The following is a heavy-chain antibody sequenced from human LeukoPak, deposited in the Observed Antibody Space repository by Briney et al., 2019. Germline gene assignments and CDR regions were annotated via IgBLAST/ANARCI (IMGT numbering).Heavy chain of an antibody. CDR2: IYTSGST. J-gene: IGHJ4*02. CDR3: ARGAIAAAIGPLNF. V-gene: IGHV4-61*02. D-gene: IGHD6-13*01. CDR1: GGSISSGSYY. Sequence: PSETLSLTCTVSGGSISSGSYYWSWIRQPAGKGLEWIGRIYTSGSTNYNPSLKSRVTISVDTSKNQFSLKLSSVTAADTAVYYCARGAIAAAIGPLNFWGQGTLVTVSS.